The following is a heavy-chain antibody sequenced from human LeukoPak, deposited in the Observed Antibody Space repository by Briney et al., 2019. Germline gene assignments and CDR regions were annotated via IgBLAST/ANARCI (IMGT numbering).Heavy chain of an antibody. CDR1: GGSFSGYY. V-gene: IGHV4-34*01. J-gene: IGHJ4*02. Sequence: SETLSLTCAVYGGSFSGYYWSWIRQPQGKGLEWIGEINHSGSTNYNPSLKSRVTISVDTSKNQFSLKLSSVTAADTAVYYCARGRAVAGWSRYYFDYWGQGTLVTVSS. D-gene: IGHD6-19*01. CDR2: INHSGST. CDR3: ARGRAVAGWSRYYFDY.